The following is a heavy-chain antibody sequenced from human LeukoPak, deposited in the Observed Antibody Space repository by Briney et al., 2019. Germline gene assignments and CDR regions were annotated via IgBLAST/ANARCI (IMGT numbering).Heavy chain of an antibody. CDR2: ISTNNGNT. D-gene: IGHD6-13*01. Sequence: ASVKVSCKASGYTFTNHGISWVRQAPGQGLEWMGWISTNNGNTNYAQKLQGRVTMTTDTSASTAYMELRSLRSDDTAVYYCARIAGQQLVNWFDPWGQGTLVTVSS. J-gene: IGHJ5*02. V-gene: IGHV1-18*01. CDR1: GYTFTNHG. CDR3: ARIAGQQLVNWFDP.